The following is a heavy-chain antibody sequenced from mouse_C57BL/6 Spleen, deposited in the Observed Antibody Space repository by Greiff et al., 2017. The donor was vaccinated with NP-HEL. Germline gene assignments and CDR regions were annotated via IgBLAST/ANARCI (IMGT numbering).Heavy chain of an antibody. V-gene: IGHV1-74*01. CDR2: IHPSDSDT. D-gene: IGHD3-2*02. CDR3: AMGSSGYVDAMDY. J-gene: IGHJ4*01. CDR1: GYTFTSYW. Sequence: QVQLQQPGAELVKPGASVKVSCKASGYTFTSYWMHWVKQRPGQGLEWIGRIHPSDSDTNYNQKFKGKATLTVDKSSSTASLQLISLTSEDSAVYYCAMGSSGYVDAMDYWGQGTSVTVSS.